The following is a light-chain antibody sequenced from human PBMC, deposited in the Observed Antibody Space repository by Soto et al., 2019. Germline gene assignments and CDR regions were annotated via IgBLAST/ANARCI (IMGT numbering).Light chain of an antibody. V-gene: IGKV1-27*01. CDR2: AAS. CDR3: QKYSSVIT. CDR1: QGISSY. Sequence: DIPMTQSPASLSASVGDRVTITCRASQGISSYLAWYQQKPGKVPKLLIYAASTLQSGVPSRFSGSGSGTDFTLTITSLQPEDVATYYCQKYSSVITFGQGTRLEIK. J-gene: IGKJ5*01.